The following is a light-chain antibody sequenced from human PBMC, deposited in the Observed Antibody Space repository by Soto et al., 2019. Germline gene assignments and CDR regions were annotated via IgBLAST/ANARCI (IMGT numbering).Light chain of an antibody. J-gene: IGKJ1*01. CDR1: QSISSY. Sequence: DIQMTQSPSSLSASVGDRVTITCRARQSISSYLNWYQQKPGKAPKLLIYAASSLQSGVPSRFSGSGSGTDFTLTISSLQPEDFATYYCQHSYSTWTFSQGTKVEIK. V-gene: IGKV1-39*01. CDR2: AAS. CDR3: QHSYSTWT.